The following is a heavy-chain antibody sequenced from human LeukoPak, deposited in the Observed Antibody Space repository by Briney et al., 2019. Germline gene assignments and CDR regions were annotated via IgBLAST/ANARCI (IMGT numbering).Heavy chain of an antibody. CDR1: GFTFSSYA. CDR2: ISGSGGNT. D-gene: IGHD3-22*01. Sequence: TGGSPRLSCAASGFTFSSYAMSWVRQSPGKGLEWVSAISGSGGNTYSADSVKGRCTISRDNSKKTLFLHMNSLRAEDTAVYYCARGMSATSGYLELEYWGQGTLVTVST. V-gene: IGHV3-23*01. CDR3: ARGMSATSGYLELEY. J-gene: IGHJ4*02.